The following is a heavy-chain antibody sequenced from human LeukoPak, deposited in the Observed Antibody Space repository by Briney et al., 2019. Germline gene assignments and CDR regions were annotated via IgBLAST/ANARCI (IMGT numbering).Heavy chain of an antibody. Sequence: HSGKSLTLSCAASEFTFTTYRMLCVRQAPGKSLEWVSYISSSGSTIYYADSVKGRYTISRDNAKDSLYLQLNSLRAEDTAVYYCARDRIGRIVAAGTRYYYYGMDVWGQGTTVTASS. CDR3: ARDRIGRIVAAGTRYYYYGMDV. V-gene: IGHV3-48*04. CDR1: EFTFTTYR. CDR2: ISSSGSTI. J-gene: IGHJ6*02. D-gene: IGHD6-13*01.